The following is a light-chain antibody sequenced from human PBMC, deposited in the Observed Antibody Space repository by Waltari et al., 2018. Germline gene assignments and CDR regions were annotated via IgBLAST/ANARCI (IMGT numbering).Light chain of an antibody. CDR2: DAS. V-gene: IGKV1-33*01. J-gene: IGKJ2*01. Sequence: DIQMTQSPSSLSASVGDRVTITCQASQDISNYLNWYQQKPGKAPKLLIYDASNLETGVPSRFSGSGSGTDFTFTISSLQPDDFAAYFCQQYESYPYTFGQGTKLDIK. CDR1: QDISNY. CDR3: QQYESYPYT.